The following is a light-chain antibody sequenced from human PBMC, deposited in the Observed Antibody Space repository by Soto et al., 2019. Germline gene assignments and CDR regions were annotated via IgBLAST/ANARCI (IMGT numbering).Light chain of an antibody. CDR3: QQRYSTPWT. CDR1: QSISSY. CDR2: AAS. V-gene: IGKV1-39*01. Sequence: DIQMTQSPSSLSASVGDRVTITGRASQSISSYLNWYQQKPGKAPKLLIYAASSLQSGVPSRFSGSGSGTDFTLTISSLQTEDFATYYCQQRYSTPWTFGQGTKLDIK. J-gene: IGKJ1*01.